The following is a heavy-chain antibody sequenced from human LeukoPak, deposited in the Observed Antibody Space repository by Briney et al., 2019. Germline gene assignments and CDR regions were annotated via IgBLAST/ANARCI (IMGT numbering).Heavy chain of an antibody. CDR1: GGSFSGYY. CDR3: ARDQQYHRPAGWFDP. J-gene: IGHJ5*02. CDR2: INHSGST. V-gene: IGHV4-34*01. D-gene: IGHD1-14*01. Sequence: SETLSLTCAVYGGSFSGYYWSWIRQPPGKGLEWIGEINHSGSTNYNPSLKSRVTISVDTSKNQFSLELNSVTAADTAVYYCARDQQYHRPAGWFDPWGQGTLVTVSS.